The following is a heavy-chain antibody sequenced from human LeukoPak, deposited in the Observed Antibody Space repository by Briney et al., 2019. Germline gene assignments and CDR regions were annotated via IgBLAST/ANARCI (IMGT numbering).Heavy chain of an antibody. J-gene: IGHJ4*02. CDR3: ARVFVAVYDSSGYPHY. V-gene: IGHV1-2*02. Sequence: GASVKVSCKASGYTFTGYYMHWVRQAPGQGLEWMGWINPNSGGTNYAQKFQGRVTMTRDTSISTAYMELSRLRSDDTAVYYCARVFVAVYDSSGYPHYWGQGTLVTVSS. D-gene: IGHD3-22*01. CDR1: GYTFTGYY. CDR2: INPNSGGT.